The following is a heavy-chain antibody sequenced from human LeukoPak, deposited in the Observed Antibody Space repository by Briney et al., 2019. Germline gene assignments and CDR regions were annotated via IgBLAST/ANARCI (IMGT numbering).Heavy chain of an antibody. J-gene: IGHJ6*03. D-gene: IGHD3-3*01. V-gene: IGHV4-4*07. CDR3: AREVVWQFLLSYMDV. Sequence: PSETLSLTCTVSGGSISSYYWSWIRQPAGKGLEWIGRIYTSGSTNYNPSLKSRVTMSVDTSKNQFSLKLSSVTAADTAVYYCAREVVWQFLLSYMDVWGKGTTVTVSS. CDR1: GGSISSYY. CDR2: IYTSGST.